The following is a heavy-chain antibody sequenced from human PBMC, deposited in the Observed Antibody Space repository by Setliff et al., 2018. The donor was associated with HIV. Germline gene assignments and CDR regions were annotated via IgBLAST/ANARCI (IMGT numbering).Heavy chain of an antibody. CDR3: ASGALLPTMDY. V-gene: IGHV3-11*01. J-gene: IGHJ4*02. D-gene: IGHD3-10*01. CDR1: GFTLSDHH. CDR2: ISHSGGTI. Sequence: LRLSCAASGFTLSDHHMNWIRQTPGKGLEWVSYISHSGGTIKYADFVRGRFTISRDIAKSSLYLQMNSLSAEDTAVYYCASGALLPTMDYWGRGTLVTVSS.